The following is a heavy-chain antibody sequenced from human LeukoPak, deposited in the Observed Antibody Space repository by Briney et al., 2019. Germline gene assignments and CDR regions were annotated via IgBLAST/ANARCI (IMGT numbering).Heavy chain of an antibody. CDR1: GGSFSGYY. D-gene: IGHD2-15*01. CDR2: INHSGST. V-gene: IGHV4-34*01. J-gene: IGHJ5*02. Sequence: SETLSLTCAVYGGSFSGYYWSWIRQPPGKGLEWIGEINHSGSTNYNPSLKSRVTISVDTSKNQFSLKLSSVTAADTAVYYCAREFAARPNWFDPWSQGTLVTVSS. CDR3: AREFAARPNWFDP.